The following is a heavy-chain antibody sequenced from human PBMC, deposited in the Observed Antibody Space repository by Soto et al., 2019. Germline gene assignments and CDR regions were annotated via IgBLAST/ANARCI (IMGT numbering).Heavy chain of an antibody. D-gene: IGHD1-26*01. V-gene: IGHV4-39*07. J-gene: IGHJ6*01. CDR2: IYYSGST. Sequence: SWAIAITSAYPGGCRSIRSYYLGWMRQRRGNALEWIGSIYYSGSTYYIPSLKSRVTISVDTSKNQFSLKLSSLRSEDTAVYYCARFGSVVGATHYYYYGMGVWGQGTTVTVSS. CDR1: GGCRSIRSYY. CDR3: ARFGSVVGATHYYYYGMGV.